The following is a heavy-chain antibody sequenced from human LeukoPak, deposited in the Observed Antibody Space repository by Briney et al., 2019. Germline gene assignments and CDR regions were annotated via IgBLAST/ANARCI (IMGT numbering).Heavy chain of an antibody. Sequence: GGSLRLSCAASGFTFSAYAMHWVRQAPGRGLEWVALVSYDGSEKHYADSVKGRFTTSRDHPKNTLYLQMNSLRPEDTAVYYCATPGGSGWHPLDYWGQGTLVTVSS. D-gene: IGHD6-19*01. V-gene: IGHV3-30*03. CDR2: VSYDGSEK. J-gene: IGHJ4*02. CDR1: GFTFSAYA. CDR3: ATPGGSGWHPLDY.